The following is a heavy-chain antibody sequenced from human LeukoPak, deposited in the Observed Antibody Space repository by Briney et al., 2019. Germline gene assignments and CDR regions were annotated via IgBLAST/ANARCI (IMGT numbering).Heavy chain of an antibody. CDR3: ARRTHTYYYDSSGYLEDYYFVY. V-gene: IGHV5-51*01. CDR1: GYSFTSYW. CDR2: IYPGDSDT. D-gene: IGHD3-22*01. Sequence: GESLKISCKGPGYSFTSYWIGWVRQMPGKGLEWMGIIYPGDSDTRYSPSFQGQVTISADKSISTAYLQWSSLKASDTAMYYCARRTHTYYYDSSGYLEDYYFVYWGQGTLVTVSS. J-gene: IGHJ4*02.